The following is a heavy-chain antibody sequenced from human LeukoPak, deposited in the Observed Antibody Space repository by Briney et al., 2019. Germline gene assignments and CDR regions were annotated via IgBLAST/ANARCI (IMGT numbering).Heavy chain of an antibody. Sequence: SETLSLTCTVSGGIISSTTYYWGWIRQPPGRGRGWIVSIYYSGSTYKNPSRKSRLTISVNPTKNQLSRRLKSVAAADADRYYCARSYYEASGYHYWYFHLWGRGTLVTVSS. CDR3: ARSYYEASGYHYWYFHL. CDR1: GGIISSTTYY. J-gene: IGHJ2*01. D-gene: IGHD3-22*01. CDR2: IYYSGST. V-gene: IGHV4-39*07.